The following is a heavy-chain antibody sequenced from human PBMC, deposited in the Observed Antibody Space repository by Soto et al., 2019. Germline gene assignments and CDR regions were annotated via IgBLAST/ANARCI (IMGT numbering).Heavy chain of an antibody. J-gene: IGHJ4*02. Sequence: EVQLVESGGGLVHPGGSLRLSCAASGFTFSSSGMHWVRQAPGKGLVWFSRINGDGGTTDYADSVKGRFTISRDNAKNTLHLQMHSLTGDDTAVHYCASIAYPPFDCWCQATLVTVSS. CDR2: INGDGGTT. V-gene: IGHV3-74*01. CDR1: GFTFSSSG. D-gene: IGHD2-21*01. CDR3: ASIAYPPFDC.